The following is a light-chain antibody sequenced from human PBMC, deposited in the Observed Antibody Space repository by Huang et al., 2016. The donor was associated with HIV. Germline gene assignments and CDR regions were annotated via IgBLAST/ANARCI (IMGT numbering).Light chain of an antibody. V-gene: IGKV3-15*01. CDR1: QSVSSN. CDR3: QQYNKWPPGYT. Sequence: EVVMTQSPATLSVSPGERATLSCRASQSVSSNLAWYQQKLGQAPRLLIYGASTRATGIPARFSGSGSGTEFTLTISSLQSEDFAVYYCQQYNKWPPGYTCGQGTKLEIK. CDR2: GAS. J-gene: IGKJ2*01.